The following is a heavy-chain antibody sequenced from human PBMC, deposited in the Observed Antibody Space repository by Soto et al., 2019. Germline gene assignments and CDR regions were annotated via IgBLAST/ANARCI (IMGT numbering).Heavy chain of an antibody. CDR3: ERTLIGGPPKKYFEVVIPPPLY. V-gene: IGHV1-69*06. D-gene: IGHD3-3*01. Sequence: QVQLVQSGAEVKKPGSSVKVSCKASGGTFSSYAISWVRQAPGQGLEWMGGIIPIFGTANYAQKFQGRVTITADTPTNTAYIELSSLRSEDTAVYYCERTLIGGPPKKYFEVVIPPPLYWCQGTLVTVSS. CDR2: IIPIFGTA. CDR1: GGTFSSYA. J-gene: IGHJ4*02.